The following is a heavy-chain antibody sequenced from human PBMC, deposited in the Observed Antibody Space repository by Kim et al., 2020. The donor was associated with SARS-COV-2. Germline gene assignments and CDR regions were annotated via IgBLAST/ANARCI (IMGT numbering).Heavy chain of an antibody. CDR1: GFTFSDYY. CDR3: ARARGYSSNWFDP. V-gene: IGHV3-11*01. J-gene: IGHJ5*02. CDR2: ISSSGITI. Sequence: GGSLRLSCATSGFTFSDYYMTWIRQAPGKGLEWVSYISSSGITIYYAGSVKGRFTISRDNARNSLYLQMNSLRAEDTAVYYCARARGYSSNWFDPWGQGTLVTVSS. D-gene: IGHD5-18*01.